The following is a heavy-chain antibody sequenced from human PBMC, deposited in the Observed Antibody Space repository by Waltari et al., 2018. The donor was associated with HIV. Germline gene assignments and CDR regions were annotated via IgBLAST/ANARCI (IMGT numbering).Heavy chain of an antibody. CDR3: ARDHYDSSGYGGDAFDI. D-gene: IGHD3-22*01. CDR1: GYTLTGYY. J-gene: IGHJ3*02. Sequence: QVQLVQSGAEVKKPGASVKVSCKASGYTLTGYYMHWVRQAPGQGLEWMGRINPNSGGTNYAQKFQGRVTMTRETSISTAYMELSRLRSDDTAVYYCARDHYDSSGYGGDAFDIWGQGTMVTVSS. V-gene: IGHV1-2*06. CDR2: INPNSGGT.